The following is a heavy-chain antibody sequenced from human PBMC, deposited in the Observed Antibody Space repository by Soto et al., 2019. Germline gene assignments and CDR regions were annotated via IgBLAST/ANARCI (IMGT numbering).Heavy chain of an antibody. V-gene: IGHV4-59*01. Sequence: PSETLSLTCTVSGGSISSYYWSWIRQPPGKGLEWIGYIYYSGSTNYNPSLKSRVTISVDTSKNQFSLKLNSVTPADTAVYYCARVKPPRYQIDYWSQGALVTVSS. CDR2: IYYSGST. CDR3: ARVKPPRYQIDY. J-gene: IGHJ4*02. D-gene: IGHD2-2*01. CDR1: GGSISSYY.